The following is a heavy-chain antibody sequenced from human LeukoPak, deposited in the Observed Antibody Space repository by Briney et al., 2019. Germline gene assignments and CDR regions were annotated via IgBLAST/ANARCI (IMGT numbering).Heavy chain of an antibody. D-gene: IGHD5-18*01. J-gene: IGHJ4*01. Sequence: ASVKGSCKASGYTFTSYYMHWVRQAPGQGVEWVGIINPSGGSTSYAQKFQGRVTMTRDTSTSTVYMELSSLRSEDAAVYYCAREGSGYTYGRGSYFDYWGHGILVTVSS. CDR1: GYTFTSYY. CDR2: INPSGGST. CDR3: AREGSGYTYGRGSYFDY. V-gene: IGHV1-46*01.